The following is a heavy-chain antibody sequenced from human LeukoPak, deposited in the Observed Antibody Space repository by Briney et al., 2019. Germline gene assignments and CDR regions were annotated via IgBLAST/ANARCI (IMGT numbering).Heavy chain of an antibody. D-gene: IGHD2-2*01. CDR3: ARGYCRGTSCNRYTFDM. Sequence: PGGSLRLSCAASGFTFSSHWMHWVRQAPGKGLVWVSRINGAGSSTSYADSVKGRFTVSRDNAKNTLNLQMNSLRAEDTAVYYCARGYCRGTSCNRYTFDMWGQGTMVTVSS. CDR2: INGAGSST. V-gene: IGHV3-74*01. J-gene: IGHJ3*02. CDR1: GFTFSSHW.